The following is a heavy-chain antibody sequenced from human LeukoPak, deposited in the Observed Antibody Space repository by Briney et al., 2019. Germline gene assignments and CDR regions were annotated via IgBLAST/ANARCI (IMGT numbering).Heavy chain of an antibody. V-gene: IGHV4-59*12. CDR1: GGSMSPYH. Sequence: SETLSLTCTVSGGSMSPYHWGWIRQPPGKGLEWTGYIYYSGSTNYNPSLKSRVTISVDTSKNQFSLKLSSVTAADTAVYYCAREGAGTTFDYWGQGTLVTVSS. D-gene: IGHD1-7*01. CDR2: IYYSGST. J-gene: IGHJ4*02. CDR3: AREGAGTTFDY.